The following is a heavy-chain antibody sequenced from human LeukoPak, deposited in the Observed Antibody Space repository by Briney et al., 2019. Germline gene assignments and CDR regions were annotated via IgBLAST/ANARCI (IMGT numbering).Heavy chain of an antibody. CDR2: IHSNSGVT. CDR1: VYTFTHYY. J-gene: IGHJ4*02. Sequence: ASVTVSCKASVYTFTHYYIHWLRQAPGLGLEWMGWIHSNSGVTVYSQKFQGRVTMTRDTSITTAYMELSRLTSDDTAMYYCTREDYWGQGTLVSVSS. V-gene: IGHV1-2*02. CDR3: TREDY.